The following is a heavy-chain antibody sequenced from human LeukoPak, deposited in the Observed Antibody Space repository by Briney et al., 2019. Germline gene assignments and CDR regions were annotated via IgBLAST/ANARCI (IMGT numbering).Heavy chain of an antibody. CDR3: ARDQEGFDY. CDR2: MNPNNGNT. CDR1: GFTFTRYD. J-gene: IGHJ4*02. V-gene: IGHV1-8*01. Sequence: EASVKVSCKASGFTFTRYDINWVRQASGQGLEWMGWMNPNNGNTGYAQKFQGRVTMTRDTYTSTAYMELRGLRPEDTAVYYCARDQEGFDYWGQGTLVTVSS.